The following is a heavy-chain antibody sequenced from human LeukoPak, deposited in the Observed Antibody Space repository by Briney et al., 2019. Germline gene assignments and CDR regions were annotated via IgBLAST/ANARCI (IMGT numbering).Heavy chain of an antibody. CDR1: GFTFNSYW. D-gene: IGHD2-15*01. Sequence: PGGSLRLSCAASGFTFNSYWMSWVRQAPGKGLEWVANIKQDGSEKYYVDSVKGRFTISRDNAKNSLYLQMNSLRAEDTAVYYCARVADCSGGSCYSGVVYFDYWGQGTLVTVSS. V-gene: IGHV3-7*03. J-gene: IGHJ4*02. CDR2: IKQDGSEK. CDR3: ARVADCSGGSCYSGVVYFDY.